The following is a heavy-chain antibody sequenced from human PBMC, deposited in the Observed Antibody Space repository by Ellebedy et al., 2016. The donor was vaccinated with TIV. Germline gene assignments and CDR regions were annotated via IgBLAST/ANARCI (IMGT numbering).Heavy chain of an antibody. D-gene: IGHD1-7*01. J-gene: IGHJ3*02. CDR2: ISGSGDDS. CDR3: AKTVVSTGNTGYDAFDI. CDR1: GFTFNSYV. Sequence: GESLKISCAASGFTFNSYVMSWVRQAPGKGLEWVSGISGSGDDSYHADSVRGRFSISRDNSKRTLYRQMTSLRAEDTGVYYCAKTVVSTGNTGYDAFDIWGQGTVVTVSS. V-gene: IGHV3-23*01.